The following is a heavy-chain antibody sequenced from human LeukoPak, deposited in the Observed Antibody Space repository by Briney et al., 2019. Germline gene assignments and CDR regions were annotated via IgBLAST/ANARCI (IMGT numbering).Heavy chain of an antibody. CDR2: INPNAGGI. CDR1: GYTFTGYY. V-gene: IGHV1-2*02. D-gene: IGHD5-18*01. CDR3: ASDPYSNYFDY. J-gene: IGHJ4*02. Sequence: GASVKVSCKPSGYTFTGYYMHWVRQAPGQGRAWMGWINPNAGGINYAQKFQGRVTMTRDTSISAAYLELSRLRSDDPAVYYCASDPYSNYFDYGGQGTLVTVSS.